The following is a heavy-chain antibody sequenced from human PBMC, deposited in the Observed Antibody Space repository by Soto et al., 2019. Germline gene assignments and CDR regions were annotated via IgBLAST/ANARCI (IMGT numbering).Heavy chain of an antibody. CDR2: IIPIFGTA. CDR3: AIATPVTTFPYYYGMDV. V-gene: IGHV1-69*01. D-gene: IGHD4-17*01. Sequence: QVQLVQSGAEVKKPGSSVKVSCKASGGTFSSYAISWVRQAPGQGLEWMGGIIPIFGTANYAQKFQGRVTITADESTSTAYMELSSLRSEDTAVYYCAIATPVTTFPYYYGMDVWGQGTTVTVSS. J-gene: IGHJ6*02. CDR1: GGTFSSYA.